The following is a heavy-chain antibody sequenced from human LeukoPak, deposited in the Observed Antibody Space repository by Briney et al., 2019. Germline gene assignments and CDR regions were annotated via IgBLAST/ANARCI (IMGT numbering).Heavy chain of an antibody. Sequence: GGSLRLSCAASGFTFSSYAMSWVRQAPGKGLEWVSAISGSGGSTYYADSVKGRFTISRDNSKNTLYLQMNSLRAEDTAVYYCARDMAVGHSGPTYYFDYWGQGTLVTVSS. CDR2: ISGSGGST. V-gene: IGHV3-23*01. CDR3: ARDMAVGHSGPTYYFDY. J-gene: IGHJ4*02. CDR1: GFTFSSYA. D-gene: IGHD1-26*01.